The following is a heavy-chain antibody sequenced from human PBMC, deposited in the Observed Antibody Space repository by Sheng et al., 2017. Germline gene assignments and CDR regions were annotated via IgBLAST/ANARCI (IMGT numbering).Heavy chain of an antibody. V-gene: IGHV5-51*03. CDR2: TYPGDSET. D-gene: IGHD5-12*01. J-gene: IGHJ4*02. CDR1: GYAFTIYW. Sequence: EAQLVQSGAEVRKSGESLKISCKGSGYAFTIYWIGWVRQMPGKGLEWMGITYPGDSETRYSPSFQGQVTISADKSISTAYLQWSSLKASDTAMYYCAAGYNRYYFDYWGQGTLVTVSS. CDR3: AAGYNRYYFDY.